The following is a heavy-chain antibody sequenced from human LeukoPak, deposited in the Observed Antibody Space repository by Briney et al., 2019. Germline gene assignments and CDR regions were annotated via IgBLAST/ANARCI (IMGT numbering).Heavy chain of an antibody. CDR2: ISSNGGST. Sequence: PGGSLRLSCAASGFTFSSYAMHWVRQAPGKGLEYVSAISSNGGSTYYANSVKGRFTISRDNAKNSLYLQMNSLRAEDTAVYYCARDRYPLSIAAAGIGYWGQGTLVTVSS. CDR1: GFTFSSYA. J-gene: IGHJ4*02. CDR3: ARDRYPLSIAAAGIGY. D-gene: IGHD6-13*01. V-gene: IGHV3-64*01.